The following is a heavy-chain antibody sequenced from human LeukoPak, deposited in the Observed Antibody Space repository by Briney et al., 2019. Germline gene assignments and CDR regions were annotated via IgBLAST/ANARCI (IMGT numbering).Heavy chain of an antibody. D-gene: IGHD3-22*01. CDR3: AKRSGYYWYYFDY. CDR2: IYHSGST. CDR1: GGSISSSNW. V-gene: IGHV4-4*02. Sequence: PSETLSLTCAVSGGSISSSNWWSWVRQPPGKGLEWIGEIYHSGSTNYNPSLKSRVTISVDTSKNQFSLKLSSVTAADTAVYYCAKRSGYYWYYFDYWGQGTLVTVSS. J-gene: IGHJ4*02.